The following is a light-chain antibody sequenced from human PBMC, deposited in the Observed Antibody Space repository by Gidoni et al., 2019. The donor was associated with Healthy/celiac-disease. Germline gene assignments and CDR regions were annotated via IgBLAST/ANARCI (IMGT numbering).Light chain of an antibody. J-gene: IGKJ4*01. Sequence: DIQLTQSPSFLSASVGDRVTITCRASQGISSYLAWYQPKPGKAPKLLIYAASTLQSGVPSRFSGSGSGTEFTLTISSLQPEDFATYYCQQLNSYSLTFGGGTKVEIK. CDR2: AAS. CDR1: QGISSY. V-gene: IGKV1-9*01. CDR3: QQLNSYSLT.